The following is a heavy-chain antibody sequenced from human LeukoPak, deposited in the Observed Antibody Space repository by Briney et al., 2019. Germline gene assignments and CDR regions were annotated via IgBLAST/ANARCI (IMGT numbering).Heavy chain of an antibody. CDR3: ARSVLLWFGDPTPTLDY. CDR2: INAGNGNT. V-gene: IGHV1-3*01. D-gene: IGHD3-10*01. Sequence: GASVKVSCKASGYTFTSYAMHWVRQAPGQRLEWMGCINAGNGNTKYSQKFQGRVTITRDTSASTAYMELSSLRSEDTAVYYCARSVLLWFGDPTPTLDYWGQGTLVTVSS. J-gene: IGHJ4*02. CDR1: GYTFTSYA.